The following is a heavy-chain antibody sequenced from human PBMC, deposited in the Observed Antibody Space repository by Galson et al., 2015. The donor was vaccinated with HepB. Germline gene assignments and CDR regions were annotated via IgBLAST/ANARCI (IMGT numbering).Heavy chain of an antibody. CDR3: ARVGPGRDGYNYGALDI. Sequence: CAISGDSVSSNRAAWNWIRQSPSRGLEWLGRTLYRSKWSIDYAASVRSRIIINPDTSNNQASLQLNSVTPEDTAVYYCARVGPGRDGYNYGALDIWAQGTMVTVSS. V-gene: IGHV6-1*01. J-gene: IGHJ3*02. D-gene: IGHD5-24*01. CDR2: TLYRSKWSI. CDR1: GDSVSSNRAA.